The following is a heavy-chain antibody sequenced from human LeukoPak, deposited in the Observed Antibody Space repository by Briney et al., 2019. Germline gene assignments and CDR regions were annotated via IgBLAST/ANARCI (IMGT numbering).Heavy chain of an antibody. J-gene: IGHJ3*02. CDR3: ARAHYYDSSGSTDAFDI. CDR2: ISSSSSYI. CDR1: GFTFSSYA. V-gene: IGHV3-21*01. D-gene: IGHD3-22*01. Sequence: PGGSLRLSCAASGFTFSSYAMSWVRQAPGTGLEWVSSISSSSSYIHYADSVKGRFTISGDNAKKSLYLQMNSLRAEDTAVYYCARAHYYDSSGSTDAFDIWGQGTMVTVSS.